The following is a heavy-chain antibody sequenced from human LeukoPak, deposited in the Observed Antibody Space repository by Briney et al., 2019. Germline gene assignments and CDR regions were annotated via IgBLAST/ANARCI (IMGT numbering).Heavy chain of an antibody. D-gene: IGHD3-22*01. J-gene: IGHJ4*02. Sequence: ASVKFSCEASGGTFSSYAISWVRQAPGQGLEWMGRIIPIFGTANYAQKFQGRVTITTDESTSTAYMELSSLRSEDKAVYYCARDHYYDSSGYLGYFDYWGQGTLVTVSS. CDR1: GGTFSSYA. V-gene: IGHV1-69*05. CDR3: ARDHYYDSSGYLGYFDY. CDR2: IIPIFGTA.